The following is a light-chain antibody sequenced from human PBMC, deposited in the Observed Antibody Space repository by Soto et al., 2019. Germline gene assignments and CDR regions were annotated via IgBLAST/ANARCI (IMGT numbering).Light chain of an antibody. CDR1: QSISNW. CDR3: QQYNSYSWT. Sequence: DIQMTQSTSTLSASLGDRVTITFRASQSISNWLAWYQQKPGEAPKLLIYKASNLENGVPSRFSGSGSGTEFTLTISSLQSDDFATYYCQQYNSYSWTFGQGTKVDIK. J-gene: IGKJ1*01. CDR2: KAS. V-gene: IGKV1-5*03.